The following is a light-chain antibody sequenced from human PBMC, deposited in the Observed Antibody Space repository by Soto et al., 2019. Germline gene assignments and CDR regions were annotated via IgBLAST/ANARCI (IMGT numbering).Light chain of an antibody. CDR3: QQRSSWWT. CDR1: QSITTY. V-gene: IGKV3-11*01. Sequence: ETVLTQSPATLSLSPGDRATLSCRASQSITTYLAWYQQKTGQAPKLLFYDASNRATGIPARFSASGSGTXFTLTISSLEPEDSAVYYCQQRSSWWTFGQGTKVEIK. J-gene: IGKJ1*01. CDR2: DAS.